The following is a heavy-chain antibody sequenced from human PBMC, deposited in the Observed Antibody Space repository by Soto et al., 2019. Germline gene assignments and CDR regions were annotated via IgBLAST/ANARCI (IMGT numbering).Heavy chain of an antibody. V-gene: IGHV4-39*07. Sequence: SETLSLTCTVSGGSISSSSYYWGWIRQPPGKGLEWIGRIYHSGSTNYNQSLKSRVTISVDTSKNQFSLKLSSVTAADTAVYYCARGPRYSSGWLDYWGQGTLVTVSS. J-gene: IGHJ4*02. CDR2: IYHSGST. D-gene: IGHD6-19*01. CDR3: ARGPRYSSGWLDY. CDR1: GGSISSSSYY.